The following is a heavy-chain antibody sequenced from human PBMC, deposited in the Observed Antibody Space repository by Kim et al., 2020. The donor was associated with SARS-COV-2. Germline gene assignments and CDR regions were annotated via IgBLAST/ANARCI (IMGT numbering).Heavy chain of an antibody. CDR2: INHSGST. Sequence: SETLSLTCAVYGGSFSGYYWSWIRQPPGKGLEWIGEINHSGSTNYNPSLKSRVTISVDTSKNQFSLKLSSVTAADTAVYYCARGRAVFYGSGKVDYWGQGTLVTVSS. CDR1: GGSFSGYY. J-gene: IGHJ4*02. V-gene: IGHV4-34*01. D-gene: IGHD3-10*01. CDR3: ARGRAVFYGSGKVDY.